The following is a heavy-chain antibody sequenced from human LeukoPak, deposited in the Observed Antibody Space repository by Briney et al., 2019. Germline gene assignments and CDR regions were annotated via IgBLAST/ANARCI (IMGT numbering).Heavy chain of an antibody. CDR1: GFIVSSNY. V-gene: IGHV3-66*01. CDR2: FYGAAST. J-gene: IGHJ4*02. CDR3: ARDYYDSSGYYSLNY. Sequence: GGSLRLSCAASGFIVSSNYMSWVRQAPGKGLEWVSVFYGAASTYYADSVKGRFTISRDNSRNTLYLQMNSPRAEDTAVYYCARDYYDSSGYYSLNYWGQGTLVTVSS. D-gene: IGHD3-22*01.